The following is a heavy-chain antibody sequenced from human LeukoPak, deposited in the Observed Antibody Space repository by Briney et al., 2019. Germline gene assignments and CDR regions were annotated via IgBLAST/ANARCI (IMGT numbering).Heavy chain of an antibody. D-gene: IGHD2-2*01. CDR2: IIPIFGTA. CDR3: ARESVGYCSSTSCSTGFDP. V-gene: IGHV1-69*01. J-gene: IGHJ5*02. Sequence: SVEVSCKASGGTFSSYAISWVRQAPGQGLEWMGGIIPIFGTANYAQKFQGRVTITADESTSTAYMELSSLRSEDTAVYYCARESVGYCSSTSCSTGFDPWGQGTLVTVSS. CDR1: GGTFSSYA.